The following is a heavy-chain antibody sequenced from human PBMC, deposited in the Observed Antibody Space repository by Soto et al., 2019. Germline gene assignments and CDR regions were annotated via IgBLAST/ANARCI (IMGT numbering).Heavy chain of an antibody. CDR3: ARSSLRATNDY. J-gene: IGHJ4*02. CDR2: IYYSGST. V-gene: IGHV4-59*08. Sequence: PSETLSLTCTVSGGSISSYYWSWIRQPPGKGLEWIGYIYYSGSTNYNPSLKSRVTISVDTSKNQFSLKRSSVTAADTPVYYCARSSLRATNDYWGQGTLVTVSS. D-gene: IGHD3-3*01. CDR1: GGSISSYY.